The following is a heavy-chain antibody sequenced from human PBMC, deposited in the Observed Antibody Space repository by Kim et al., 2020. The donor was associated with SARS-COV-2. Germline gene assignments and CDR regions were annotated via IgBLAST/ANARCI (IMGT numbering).Heavy chain of an antibody. CDR3: AVVYGDYDYYYYMDV. V-gene: IGHV3-30*07. J-gene: IGHJ6*03. D-gene: IGHD4-17*01. Sequence: RRYTISRDHSKNTLYLQMNSLRAEDTAVYYCAVVYGDYDYYYYMDVWGKGTTVTVSS.